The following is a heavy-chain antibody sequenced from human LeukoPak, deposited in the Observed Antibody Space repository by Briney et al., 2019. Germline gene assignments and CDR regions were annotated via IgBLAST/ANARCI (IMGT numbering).Heavy chain of an antibody. CDR1: GYTFTGYY. CDR2: INPNSGGT. J-gene: IGHJ5*02. D-gene: IGHD3-9*01. CDR3: ARIGSDDIFGVNWFDP. V-gene: IGHV1-2*02. Sequence: ASVKVSCKAPGYTFTGYYMHWVRQAPGQGLEWMGWINPNSGGTNYAQKFQGRVTMTRDTSISTAYMELSRLRSDDTAVYYCARIGSDDIFGVNWFDPWGQGTLVTVSS.